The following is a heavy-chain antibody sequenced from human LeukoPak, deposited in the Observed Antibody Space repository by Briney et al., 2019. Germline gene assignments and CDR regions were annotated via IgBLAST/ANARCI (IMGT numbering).Heavy chain of an antibody. CDR3: ARESPGTNFDY. V-gene: IGHV4-61*08. D-gene: IGHD1-26*01. Sequence: PSETLSLTCTVSGGSISSGDYYWSWIRQPPGKGLEWIGYIYYSGSTNYNPSLKSRVTISVDTSKNQFSLKLSSVTAADTAVYYCARESPGTNFDYWGQGTLVTVSS. J-gene: IGHJ4*02. CDR1: GGSISSGDYY. CDR2: IYYSGST.